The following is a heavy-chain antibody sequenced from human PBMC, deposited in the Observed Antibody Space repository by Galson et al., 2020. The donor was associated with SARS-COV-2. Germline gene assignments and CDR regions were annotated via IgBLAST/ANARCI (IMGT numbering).Heavy chain of an antibody. D-gene: IGHD3-3*01. CDR2: ISGDGSST. CDR1: GFTFRSYW. V-gene: IGHV3-74*01. J-gene: IGHJ5*02. Sequence: PGGSLRLSCAASGFTFRSYWMHWVRQAPGKGLVWVARISGDGSSTDYADSVRGRFTLSRDNAKDTLYLQMNSLRVEDTAVYYCTRELVTGAFVEWYYWFGPWGRGTLVTVST. CDR3: TRELVTGAFVEWYYWFGP.